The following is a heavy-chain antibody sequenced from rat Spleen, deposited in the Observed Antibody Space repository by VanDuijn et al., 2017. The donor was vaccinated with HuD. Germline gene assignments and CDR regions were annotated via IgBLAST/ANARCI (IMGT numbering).Heavy chain of an antibody. Sequence: QVQLKESGPGLVQPSQTLSLTCTVSGLSLTSNSVSWIRQPPGKGLEWMGGLWSNGGTDYNSAIKSRLSISRDTSKSQVFLKMNSLQTEDTAMYFCARSVPLQPYYVMDAWGQGASVTVSS. CDR2: LWSNGGT. CDR3: ARSVPLQPYYVMDA. J-gene: IGHJ4*01. D-gene: IGHD3-2*01. CDR1: GLSLTSNS. V-gene: IGHV2-47*01.